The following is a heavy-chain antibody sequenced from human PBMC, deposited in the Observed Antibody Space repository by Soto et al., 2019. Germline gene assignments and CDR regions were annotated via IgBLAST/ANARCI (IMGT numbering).Heavy chain of an antibody. Sequence: EVQLVESGGGLVQPGGSLRLSCSASGFYFSVYWMHWVRQTPGKGPVWVARISEDGLTTNYADSVQGRFIISRDDAKSTLHLQMNRLGVEDTAVYYCTRGPRPDSSATGTYWGQGTQVTVS. CDR1: GFYFSVYW. J-gene: IGHJ4*02. CDR3: TRGPRPDSSATGTY. V-gene: IGHV3-74*01. CDR2: ISEDGLTT. D-gene: IGHD3-10*01.